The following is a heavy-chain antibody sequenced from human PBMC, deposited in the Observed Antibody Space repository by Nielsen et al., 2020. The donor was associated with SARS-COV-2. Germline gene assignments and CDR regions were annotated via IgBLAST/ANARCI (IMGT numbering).Heavy chain of an antibody. D-gene: IGHD1-1*01. CDR3: ASSTRGRLTYYYGMDV. J-gene: IGHJ6*02. CDR1: GFTFSSYA. Sequence: GESLKISCAASGFTFSSYAMHWVRQAPGKGLEWVAVISYGGSNKYYADSVKGRFTISRDNSKNTLYLQMNSLRAEDTAVYYCASSTRGRLTYYYGMDVWGQGTTVTVSS. V-gene: IGHV3-30*04. CDR2: ISYGGSNK.